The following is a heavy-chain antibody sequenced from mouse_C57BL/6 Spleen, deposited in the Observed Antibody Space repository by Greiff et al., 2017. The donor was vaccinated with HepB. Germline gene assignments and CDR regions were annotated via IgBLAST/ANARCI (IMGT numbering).Heavy chain of an antibody. D-gene: IGHD1-1*01. Sequence: EVKLQQSGPELVKPGASVKISCKASGYTFTDYYMNWVKQSHGKSLEWIGDINPNNGGTSYNQKFKGKATLTVDKSSSTAYMELRSLTSEDSAVYYCARGYYYYGSSHWYFDVWGTGTTVTVSS. CDR1: GYTFTDYY. CDR2: INPNNGGT. V-gene: IGHV1-26*01. J-gene: IGHJ1*03. CDR3: ARGYYYYGSSHWYFDV.